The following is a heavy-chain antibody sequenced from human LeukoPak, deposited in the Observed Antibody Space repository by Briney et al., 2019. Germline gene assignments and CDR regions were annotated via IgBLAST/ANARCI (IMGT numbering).Heavy chain of an antibody. CDR3: ARGGNYWPQWWFDP. J-gene: IGHJ5*02. CDR2: IYNSGST. D-gene: IGHD1-26*01. CDR1: GGSISNYY. Sequence: SETLSLTCSVSGGSISNYYWSWIRQSPGKGPEWIGYIYNSGSTSYNPSLKSRVTMSLDASKNQFSLELNSVTPADTAVYYCARGGNYWPQWWFDPWGRGTLVSVSS. V-gene: IGHV4-59*01.